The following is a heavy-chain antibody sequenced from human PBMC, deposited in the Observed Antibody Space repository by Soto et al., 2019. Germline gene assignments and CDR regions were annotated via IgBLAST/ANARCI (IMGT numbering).Heavy chain of an antibody. CDR2: INHSGST. CDR3: ARCRRIFGVVMGGGRFDY. V-gene: IGHV4-34*01. J-gene: IGHJ4*02. CDR1: RGSLTRYY. Sequence: SDTLSLTRPVYRGSLTRYYLNWYRQPPRKGVEWIGEINHSGSTNYNPSLKSRVTISVDSAKNQFSLKLSSVTAADTAVYYCARCRRIFGVVMGGGRFDYWGQGTLVTVSS. D-gene: IGHD3-3*01.